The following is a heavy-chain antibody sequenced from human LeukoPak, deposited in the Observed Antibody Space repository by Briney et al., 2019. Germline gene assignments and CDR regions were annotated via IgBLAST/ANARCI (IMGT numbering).Heavy chain of an antibody. D-gene: IGHD3-3*01. CDR2: IIPIFGTA. CDR1: GGTFSSYA. V-gene: IGHV1-69*06. J-gene: IGHJ3*02. Sequence: ASVKVSCKASGGTFSSYAISWVRQAPGQGLEWMGGIIPIFGTANYAQKFQGRVTITADKSTSTAYMELSSLRSEDTAVYYCARGLNYDFWSGYYAAFDIWGQGTMVTVSS. CDR3: ARGLNYDFWSGYYAAFDI.